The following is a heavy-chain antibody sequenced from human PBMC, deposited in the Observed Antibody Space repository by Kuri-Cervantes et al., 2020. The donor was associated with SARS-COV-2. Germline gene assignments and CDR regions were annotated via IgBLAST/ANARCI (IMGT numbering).Heavy chain of an antibody. Sequence: GESLKISCAASGFTFSDYWMTWVRQAPGKGLEWVSSISSSSSYIYYADSVKGRFTISRDNAKNSLYLQMNSLRAEDTAVYYCARGTKAARQILSWDYWGQGTLVTVSS. CDR2: ISSSSSYI. J-gene: IGHJ4*02. D-gene: IGHD6-6*01. V-gene: IGHV3-21*01. CDR3: ARGTKAARQILSWDY. CDR1: GFTFSDYW.